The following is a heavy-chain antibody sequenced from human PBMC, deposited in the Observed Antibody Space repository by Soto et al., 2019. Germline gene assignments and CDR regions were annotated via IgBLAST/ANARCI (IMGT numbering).Heavy chain of an antibody. CDR3: AKRTSGTTWGESDY. V-gene: IGHV1-18*04. D-gene: IGHD4-17*01. CDR2: ISGYSGNA. J-gene: IGHJ4*02. Sequence: QVQVMQSGAEVKKPGDSVKVSCKTSGYIFSDYGINWVRQAPGQGLEWMGWISGYSGNANLAQKFQGRVTMTTDKSTRTAYMEFRRLRSDDTAVYYCAKRTSGTTWGESDYWGQGTLVTVSS. CDR1: GYIFSDYG.